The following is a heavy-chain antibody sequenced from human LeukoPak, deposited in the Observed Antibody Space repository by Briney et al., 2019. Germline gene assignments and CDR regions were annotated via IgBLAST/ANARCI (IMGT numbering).Heavy chain of an antibody. V-gene: IGHV4-59*01. J-gene: IGHJ6*03. D-gene: IGHD3-9*01. CDR1: GGSISSYY. CDR2: IYYSGST. CDR3: ARTLAYYDILTGYGPYYYYYYYMDV. Sequence: SETLSLTCTVSGGSISSYYWSWIRQPPGKGLEWIGYIYYSGSTNYNPSLKSRVTISADTSKNQFSLKLSSVTAADTAVYYCARTLAYYDILTGYGPYYYYYYYMDVWGKGTTVTVSS.